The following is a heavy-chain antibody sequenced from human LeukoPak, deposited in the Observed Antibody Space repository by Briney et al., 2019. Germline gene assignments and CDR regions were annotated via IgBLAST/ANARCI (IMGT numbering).Heavy chain of an antibody. CDR3: ARDAYCSSTSCYDYYYGMDV. J-gene: IGHJ6*02. CDR2: IWYDGSNK. V-gene: IGHV3-33*01. CDR1: GFTFSSYG. D-gene: IGHD2-2*01. Sequence: GRSLRLSCAASGFTFSSYGMHWVRQAPGKGLEWVAVIWYDGSNKYYADSVKGRFTISRDNSKNTLYLQMNSLRAEDTAVYYCARDAYCSSTSCYDYYYGMDVWGQGTTVTVSS.